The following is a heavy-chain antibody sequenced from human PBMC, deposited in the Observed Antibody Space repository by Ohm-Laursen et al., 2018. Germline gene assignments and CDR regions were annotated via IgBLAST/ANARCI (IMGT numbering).Heavy chain of an antibody. D-gene: IGHD3-16*01. J-gene: IGHJ1*01. CDR2: IKGDGTET. Sequence: GSLRLSCSASGFTFRNSWMTWVRQSPGKGLEWVANIKGDGTETYYVDSVRGRFTISRDNPKNSLFLQLSNVRAEDTAVYYWAMGWGYFPSWGQGTLVIVSS. CDR1: GFTFRNSW. V-gene: IGHV3-7*01. CDR3: AMGWGYFPS.